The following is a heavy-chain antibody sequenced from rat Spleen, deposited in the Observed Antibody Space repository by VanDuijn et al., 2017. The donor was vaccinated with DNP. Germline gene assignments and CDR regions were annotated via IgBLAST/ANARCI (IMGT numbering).Heavy chain of an antibody. CDR3: ARSGIRGTGDY. CDR1: GYSITSSYR. CDR2: INSAGST. V-gene: IGHV3-3*01. Sequence: EVQLQESGPGLVKPSQSLSLTCSVTGYSITSSYRWNWIRKFPGNKLEWMGYINSAGSTNYNPSLKSRISITRDTSKNQFFLQVNSVTTEDTATDDCARSGIRGTGDYWGQGVMVTVSS. J-gene: IGHJ2*01. D-gene: IGHD4-3*01.